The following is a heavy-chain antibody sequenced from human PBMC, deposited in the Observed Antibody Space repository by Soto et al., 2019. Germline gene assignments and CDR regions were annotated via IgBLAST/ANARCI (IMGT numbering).Heavy chain of an antibody. CDR3: ERDMGEFDY. CDR2: ISYDGSNK. Sequence: QVQLVESGGGVVQPGRSLRLSCAASGFTFSSYAMHWVRQAPGKGLEWVAVISYDGSNKYYADSVKGRFTISRDNYKNTLYLQMNSLRAEDTAVYYCERDMGEFDYWGQGTLVTVSS. V-gene: IGHV3-30-3*01. J-gene: IGHJ4*02. CDR1: GFTFSSYA. D-gene: IGHD3-16*01.